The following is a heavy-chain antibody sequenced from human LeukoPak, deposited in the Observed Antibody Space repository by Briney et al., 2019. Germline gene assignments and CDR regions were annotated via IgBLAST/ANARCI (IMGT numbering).Heavy chain of an antibody. Sequence: GGSLRLSCAASGFTFSNFAMTWVRQAPGKGLEWVSSIVGSSSTYYADSLKGRFTISRDNAKNSLYLQMNSLGAEDTAVYYCARIGAGSSRDYWGQGTLVTVSS. CDR3: ARIGAGSSRDY. CDR1: GFTFSNFA. D-gene: IGHD6-13*01. J-gene: IGHJ4*02. V-gene: IGHV3-21*01. CDR2: IVGSSST.